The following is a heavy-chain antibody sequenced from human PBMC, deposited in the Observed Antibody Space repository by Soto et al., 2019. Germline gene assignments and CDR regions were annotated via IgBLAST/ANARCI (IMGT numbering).Heavy chain of an antibody. V-gene: IGHV1-69*13. CDR1: GGTFRSYS. D-gene: IGHD3-22*01. CDR3: ARPDEGGYSSNHHYYYALDV. CDR2: IIPIFDIT. J-gene: IGHJ6*02. Sequence: ALVKVSCKASGGTFRSYSISWVRQAPGQGLEWMGGIIPIFDITNYAQKFQGRVTITADESTSTAYMELSSLGSDDTAVYYCARPDEGGYSSNHHYYYALDVWGQGTTVTVSS.